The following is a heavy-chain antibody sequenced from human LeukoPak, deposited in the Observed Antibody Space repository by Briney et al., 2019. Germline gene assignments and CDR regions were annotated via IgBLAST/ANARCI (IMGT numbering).Heavy chain of an antibody. CDR2: IWYDGSKK. J-gene: IGHJ4*02. CDR3: ARDLGNFDRGGSYFDC. V-gene: IGHV3-33*01. D-gene: IGHD4-23*01. CDR1: GFTFTNHG. Sequence: GGSLRLSCAASGFTFTNHGFHWVRQALGKGLEWVALIWYDGSKKVYVDSVKGRFTISRDDLKNTLYLQMNSLRDEDTAVYYCARDLGNFDRGGSYFDCWGQGTLVTVSS.